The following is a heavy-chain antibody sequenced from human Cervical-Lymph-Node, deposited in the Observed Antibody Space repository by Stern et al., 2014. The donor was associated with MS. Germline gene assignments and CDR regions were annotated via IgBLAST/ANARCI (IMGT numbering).Heavy chain of an antibody. V-gene: IGHV1-69*06. CDR3: TRDGIMQTVDAFDL. CDR2: IIPIFDSP. Sequence: VQLVESGAEVKSPGSSVKISCKAFGGSLNNNPISWVRQAPGQGLEWMGGIIPIFDSPNYSQNFGGRVTITADKSTSTAYMELSGLRSEDTAIYYCTRDGIMQTVDAFDLWGQGTMVTVSS. D-gene: IGHD1-1*01. J-gene: IGHJ3*01. CDR1: GGSLNNNP.